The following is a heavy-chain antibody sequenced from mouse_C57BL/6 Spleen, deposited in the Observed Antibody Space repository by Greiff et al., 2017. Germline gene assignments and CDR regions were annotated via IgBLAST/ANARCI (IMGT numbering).Heavy chain of an antibody. D-gene: IGHD2-2*01. CDR1: GFSFSDSG. CDR2: ISSGSSTI. V-gene: IGHV5-17*01. Sequence: EVKLVESGGGLVKPGGSLKLSCAVSGFSFSDSGMHWVRQAPETGLEWVAYISSGSSTIYYADPVKGRFTISRDNAKKTLFLQMTSLGSEDTAMFYCARSYGYDGPFADWGQGTLVTVSA. CDR3: ARSYGYDGPFAD. J-gene: IGHJ3*01.